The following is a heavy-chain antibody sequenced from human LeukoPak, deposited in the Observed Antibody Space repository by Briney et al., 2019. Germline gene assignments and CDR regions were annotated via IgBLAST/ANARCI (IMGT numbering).Heavy chain of an antibody. Sequence: SETLSLTCTVSGGSISSYYWSWIRQPPGKGLEWIGYIYYSGSTNYNPSLKSRVTISVDTSKNQFSLKLSSVTAADTAVYYCAREVLAIDYWGQGTLVTVSS. CDR3: AREVLAIDY. CDR1: GGSISSYY. CDR2: IYYSGST. V-gene: IGHV4-59*01. J-gene: IGHJ4*02. D-gene: IGHD3-3*02.